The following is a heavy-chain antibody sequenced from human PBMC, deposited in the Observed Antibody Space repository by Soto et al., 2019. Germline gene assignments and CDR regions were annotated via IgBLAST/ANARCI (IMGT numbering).Heavy chain of an antibody. CDR2: ISYDGSNK. CDR1: GFTFNTYA. J-gene: IGHJ4*02. Sequence: QVQLVESGGGVVQPGRSLRLSCAASGFTFNTYAMHWVCQAPGKGLEWVAVISYDGSNKYYADSVKGRFTISRDNSKNTLYLQMNSLRAEDTAMYYCARTYDSSGPFDYWGQGTLVTVSA. D-gene: IGHD3-22*01. CDR3: ARTYDSSGPFDY. V-gene: IGHV3-30-3*01.